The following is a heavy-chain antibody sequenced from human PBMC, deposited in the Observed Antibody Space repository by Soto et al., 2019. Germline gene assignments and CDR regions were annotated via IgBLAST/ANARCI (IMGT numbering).Heavy chain of an antibody. CDR2: INPGGGST. D-gene: IGHD5-12*01. J-gene: IGHJ5*02. CDR1: GYTFTSYY. CDR3: AGAIGRWLQPYNWFDP. Sequence: GASVKVSCKASGYTFTSYYIHWVRQAPGQGLEWMGIINPGGGSTSYAQKFQGRVSMTRDTSTTTVYMELSSLRSEDTAVYYCAGAIGRWLQPYNWFDPWGQGTLVTVSS. V-gene: IGHV1-46*01.